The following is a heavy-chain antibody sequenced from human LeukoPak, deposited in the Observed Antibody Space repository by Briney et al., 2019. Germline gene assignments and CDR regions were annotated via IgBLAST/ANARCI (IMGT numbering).Heavy chain of an antibody. Sequence: GGSLRLSCAASGFTFSTYWMHWVRQAPGKGLVWVSRIKSDGSTNYADSVKGRFTISRDNAKNTVSPQMNSLRPEDTGVYYCARAPSEIGGYYPEYFRHWGQGTLVTVSS. CDR2: IKSDGST. D-gene: IGHD3-22*01. CDR1: GFTFSTYW. V-gene: IGHV3-74*01. J-gene: IGHJ1*01. CDR3: ARAPSEIGGYYPEYFRH.